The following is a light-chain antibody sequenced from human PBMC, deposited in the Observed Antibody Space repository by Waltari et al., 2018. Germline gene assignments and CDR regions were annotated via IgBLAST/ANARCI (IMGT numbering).Light chain of an antibody. CDR2: NNN. CDR3: AAWDDSLNGWV. CDR1: RPNLGINP. J-gene: IGLJ3*02. V-gene: IGLV1-44*01. Sequence: QSTLSQPPSVIGTPGQGVTISCSGSRPNLGINPLNWYQQPPGTAPKLLTYNNNQRPSGVPDRFSGSKSGTSASLAISGLRSEDEADYYCAAWDDSLNGWVFGGGTKLTVL.